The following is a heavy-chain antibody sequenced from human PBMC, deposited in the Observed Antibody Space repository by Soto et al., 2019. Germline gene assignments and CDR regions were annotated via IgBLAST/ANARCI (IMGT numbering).Heavy chain of an antibody. CDR3: ARDLGGWYGYYYYGMDV. Sequence: PGGSLRLSCAASGFTFSSYAMHWVRQAPGKGLEWVAVISYDGSNKYYADSVKGRFTISRDNSKNTLYLQMNSLRAEDTAVYYCARDLGGWYGYYYYGMDVWGQGTTVTVS. D-gene: IGHD6-19*01. CDR2: ISYDGSNK. CDR1: GFTFSSYA. V-gene: IGHV3-30-3*01. J-gene: IGHJ6*02.